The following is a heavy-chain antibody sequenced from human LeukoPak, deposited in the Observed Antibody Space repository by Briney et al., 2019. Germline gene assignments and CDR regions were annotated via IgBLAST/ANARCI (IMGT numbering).Heavy chain of an antibody. CDR1: GGSISNSNYY. CDR3: ARGLRRHPYYYYYYMDV. D-gene: IGHD4-17*01. Sequence: SETLSLTCIVSGGSISNSNYYWGWIRQPPGRGLEWIGSIFYDGSSDYNPSLKSRVTISVDTSKSKFSLKVNSVTAADTAVYYCARGLRRHPYYYYYYMDVWGKGTTVSVSS. J-gene: IGHJ6*03. V-gene: IGHV4-39*01. CDR2: IFYDGSS.